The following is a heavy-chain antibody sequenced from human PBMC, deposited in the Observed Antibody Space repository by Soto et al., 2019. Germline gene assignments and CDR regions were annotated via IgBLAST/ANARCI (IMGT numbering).Heavy chain of an antibody. CDR2: ITHSGTYV. Sequence: GESLKISCTASGFTFSEYSMGWVRQAPGNGLEWVSSITHSGTYVYYADSVKGRFTISRDSASNSLFLQMTSLRAEDTAVYHCARARGNAWYSDYWGQGTLVTVSS. V-gene: IGHV3-21*01. CDR1: GFTFSEYS. CDR3: ARARGNAWYSDY. D-gene: IGHD5-12*01. J-gene: IGHJ4*02.